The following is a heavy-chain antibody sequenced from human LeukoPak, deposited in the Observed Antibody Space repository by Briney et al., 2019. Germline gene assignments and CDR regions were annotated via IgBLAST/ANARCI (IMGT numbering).Heavy chain of an antibody. V-gene: IGHV4-30-4*01. J-gene: IGHJ4*02. D-gene: IGHD3-10*01. CDR3: AGAVWFGEPHYFDY. CDR2: IYYGGST. Sequence: SQTLSLTCTVSGGSISSGDYYWSWIRQPPGKGLEWIGYIYYGGSTYYNPSLKSRVTISVDTSKNQFSLKLSSATAADTAVYYCAGAVWFGEPHYFDYWGQGTLVTVSS. CDR1: GGSISSGDYY.